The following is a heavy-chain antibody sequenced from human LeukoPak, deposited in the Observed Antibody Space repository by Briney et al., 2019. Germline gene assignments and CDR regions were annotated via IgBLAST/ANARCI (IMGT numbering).Heavy chain of an antibody. D-gene: IGHD3-10*01. V-gene: IGHV4-4*07. J-gene: IGHJ3*02. CDR2: IYTSGST. Sequence: SETLSLTCTVSGGSISSYYWSWIRQPAGKGLEWIGRIYTSGSTNYNPSLKSRVTMSVDTSKNQFSLKLSSVTAADTAVYYCARTAVLLWFGELPPGAFDIWGQGTMVTVSS. CDR3: ARTAVLLWFGELPPGAFDI. CDR1: GGSISSYY.